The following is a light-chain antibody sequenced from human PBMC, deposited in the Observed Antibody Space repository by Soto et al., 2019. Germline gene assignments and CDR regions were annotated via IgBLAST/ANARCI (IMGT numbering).Light chain of an antibody. CDR2: GSS. J-gene: IGKJ2*01. CDR1: QSVSSRS. Sequence: ELVLTQSPGTLSLSPGERATLSCRASQSVSSRSWDWYQQKGGTAPGLLSNGSSRRARGLPDRFSGSGDGTDFTLTISRLEDEDVALYYCQQYGSSNTFGQGTKVDIK. CDR3: QQYGSSNT. V-gene: IGKV3-20*01.